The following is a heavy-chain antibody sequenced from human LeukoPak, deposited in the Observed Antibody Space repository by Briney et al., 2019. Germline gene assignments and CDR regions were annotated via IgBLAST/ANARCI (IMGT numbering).Heavy chain of an antibody. Sequence: SETLSLTCTVSGDSISGSSYYWGWIRQPPGKGLEWIGTIYYTGSTYYNPSLKSRVTISVDTSKNQFSLKLSSVTAADTAVYYCARETNIVVVVAATYNWFDPWGQGTLVTVSS. J-gene: IGHJ5*02. CDR3: ARETNIVVVVAATYNWFDP. CDR1: GDSISGSSYY. V-gene: IGHV4-39*07. CDR2: IYYTGST. D-gene: IGHD2-15*01.